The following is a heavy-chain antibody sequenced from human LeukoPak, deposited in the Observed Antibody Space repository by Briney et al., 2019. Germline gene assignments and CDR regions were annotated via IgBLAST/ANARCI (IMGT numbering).Heavy chain of an antibody. Sequence: PSETLSLTCTVSGDSISNYYWSWLRQPPRKGLEWIGYIYYSGTTNYNPSLKSRVAISVDTSKNQFSLNLSSVTAADTAVYFCVRDKGDDTKASSERFDYWGQRTMVTVSS. CDR3: VRDKGDDTKASSERFDY. CDR2: IYYSGTT. CDR1: GDSISNYY. V-gene: IGHV4-59*01. D-gene: IGHD2-8*01. J-gene: IGHJ4*02.